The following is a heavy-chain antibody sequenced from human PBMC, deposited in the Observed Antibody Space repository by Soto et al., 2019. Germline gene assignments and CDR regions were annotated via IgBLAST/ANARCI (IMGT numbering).Heavy chain of an antibody. V-gene: IGHV1-69*13. CDR3: ARDGIGVVAGTGHYYFDY. J-gene: IGHJ4*02. D-gene: IGHD6-19*01. CDR2: IIPIFGTA. Sequence: ASVKVSFKASGGTFSSYAISWLRQAPGQGLEWMGGIIPIFGTANYAQKFQGRVTITADESTSTAYMELSSLRSEDTAVYYCARDGIGVVAGTGHYYFDYWGQGTLVTVSS. CDR1: GGTFSSYA.